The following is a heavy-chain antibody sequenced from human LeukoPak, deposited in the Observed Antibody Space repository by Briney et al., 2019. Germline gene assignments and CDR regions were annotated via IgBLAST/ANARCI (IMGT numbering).Heavy chain of an antibody. V-gene: IGHV4-59*05. Sequence: SETLSLTCTVSGGSISSYYWSWIRQPPGKGLEWIGSIYYSGSTYYNPSLKSRVTISVDTSKNQFSLKLSSVTAADTAVYYCARAKYCSSTSCYPWGNWFDPWGQGTLVTVSS. CDR1: GGSISSYY. D-gene: IGHD2-2*01. J-gene: IGHJ5*02. CDR2: IYYSGST. CDR3: ARAKYCSSTSCYPWGNWFDP.